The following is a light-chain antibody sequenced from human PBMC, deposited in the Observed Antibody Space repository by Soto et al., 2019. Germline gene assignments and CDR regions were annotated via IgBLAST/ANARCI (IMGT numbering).Light chain of an antibody. V-gene: IGKV3-20*01. CDR2: GAS. J-gene: IGKJ2*01. CDR1: QSVSSSY. CDR3: QQYGSSPYT. Sequence: EIVLTQSPGTLSLSPGERATLSCRASQSVSSSYLAWYQQKPGQAPRLLIYGASSRATGIPDRFSGSGSGTDFTLNISRLEPEDCSVYYCQQYGSSPYTFGQGTKLEIQ.